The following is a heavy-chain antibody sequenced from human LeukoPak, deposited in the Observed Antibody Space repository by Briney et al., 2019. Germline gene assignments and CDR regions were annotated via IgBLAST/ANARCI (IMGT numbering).Heavy chain of an antibody. CDR2: FNREDDEA. J-gene: IGHJ4*02. CDR1: GYTLTDFS. V-gene: IGHV1-24*01. CDR3: ATLDSYYDNSGRPLVPD. Sequence: ASVKVSCNIPGYTLTDFSMHWVRQAPGKGLEWMGGFNREDDEAIYAPHFQGRVTVTEDTSTDTAYMELSSLRSEDTAVYYCATLDSYYDNSGRPLVPDWGQGTLVTVSS. D-gene: IGHD3-22*01.